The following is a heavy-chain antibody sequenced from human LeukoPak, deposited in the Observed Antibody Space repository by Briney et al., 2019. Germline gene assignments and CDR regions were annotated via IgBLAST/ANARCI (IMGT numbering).Heavy chain of an antibody. Sequence: TGGSLRLSCAASGFTFSSYAMSWVRQAPGKGLEWVSAISGSGGSTYYADSVKGRFTISRDNSKNTLYLQMNSLRAEDTAVYYCAKDIIIVVVVAAADDAFDIWGQGTMVTVSS. CDR2: ISGSGGST. CDR1: GFTFSSYA. J-gene: IGHJ3*02. D-gene: IGHD2-15*01. V-gene: IGHV3-23*01. CDR3: AKDIIIVVVVAAADDAFDI.